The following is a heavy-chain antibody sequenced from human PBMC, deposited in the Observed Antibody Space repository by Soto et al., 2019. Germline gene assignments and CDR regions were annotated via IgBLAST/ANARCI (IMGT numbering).Heavy chain of an antibody. J-gene: IGHJ4*02. CDR1: GFTFSSFW. CDR2: IKQDGSET. Sequence: EVQLVESGGGLVQPGGSLRLSCAASGFTFSSFWMSWVRQAPGKGLEWVANIKQDGSETRYVDSVKGRFTISRDNAKNSLYLQIDSLRAEDMAVYYCAGSSGWLDYYWGQGILVTVSS. D-gene: IGHD3-22*01. V-gene: IGHV3-7*04. CDR3: AGSSGWLDYY.